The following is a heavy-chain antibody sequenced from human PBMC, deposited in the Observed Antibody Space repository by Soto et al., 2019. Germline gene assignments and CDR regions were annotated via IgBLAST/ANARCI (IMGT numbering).Heavy chain of an antibody. V-gene: IGHV1-3*01. D-gene: IGHD5-12*01. J-gene: IGHJ1*01. Sequence: GASVKVSCKASGFSFIDYSILWVRQAPGQSLEWLGWINAGNGNTKYPHKFQDRVTITSDTSATTTYMELRSLRSEDTAVFYCARSAKKTWLPDFWGQGTLVTVSS. CDR2: INAGNGNT. CDR1: GFSFIDYS. CDR3: ARSAKKTWLPDF.